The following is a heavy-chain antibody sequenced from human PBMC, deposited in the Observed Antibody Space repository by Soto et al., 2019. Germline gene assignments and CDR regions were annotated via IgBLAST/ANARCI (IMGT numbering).Heavy chain of an antibody. D-gene: IGHD3-9*01. CDR1: GYSFTSYW. V-gene: IGHV5-51*01. CDR2: IYPGDSDT. CDR3: ARLNYDILTGYRSYYMDV. J-gene: IGHJ6*03. Sequence: GESLKISCKGSGYSFTSYWIGWVRQMPGKGLEWMGIIYPGDSDTRYSPSFQGQVTISADKSISTAYLQWSSLKASDTAMYYCARLNYDILTGYRSYYMDVWGKGTTVTV.